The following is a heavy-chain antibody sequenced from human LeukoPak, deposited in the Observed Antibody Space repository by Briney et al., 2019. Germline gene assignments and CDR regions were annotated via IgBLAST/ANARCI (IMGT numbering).Heavy chain of an antibody. CDR3: ARRAGAYSHPYDY. Sequence: PGGSLRLSCAASGFTFSRYWMYWVRQAPGRGLVWVSHTNSDGSSTGYADSVKGRFTISRDNSKNTLYLQMNSLRVEDTAVYYCARRAGAYSHPYDYWGQGTLVTVSS. J-gene: IGHJ4*02. CDR1: GFTFSRYW. D-gene: IGHD4/OR15-4a*01. CDR2: TNSDGSST. V-gene: IGHV3-74*01.